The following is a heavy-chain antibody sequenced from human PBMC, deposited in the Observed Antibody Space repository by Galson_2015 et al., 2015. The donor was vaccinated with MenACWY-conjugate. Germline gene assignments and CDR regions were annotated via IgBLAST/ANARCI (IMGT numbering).Heavy chain of an antibody. J-gene: IGHJ5*02. V-gene: IGHV3-74*01. CDR3: ARDYPYDVWSALSHNYFDP. CDR1: GFTFSNYW. Sequence: LSCAGSGFTFSNYWMHWVRQTPGKGLVWVSRINSDGSKTTYADSVKGRFTISRDNAKNTMYLQMNSLRPDDTGLYYCARDYPYDVWSALSHNYFDPWGQGTLVTVSS. D-gene: IGHD3-3*01. CDR2: INSDGSKT.